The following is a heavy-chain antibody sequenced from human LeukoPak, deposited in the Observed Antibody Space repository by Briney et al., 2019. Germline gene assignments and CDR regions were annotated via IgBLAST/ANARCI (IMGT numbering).Heavy chain of an antibody. Sequence: PGGSLRLSCAASGFTFSSYAMLWVRQAPGKGLEWVAVISYDGSNKYYADSVKGRFTISRDNSKNTLYLQMNSLRAEDTAVYYCARESVDSGCYYEDFSSYFDYWGQGTLVTVSS. J-gene: IGHJ4*02. CDR3: ARESVDSGCYYEDFSSYFDY. CDR1: GFTFSSYA. V-gene: IGHV3-30-3*01. D-gene: IGHD1-26*01. CDR2: ISYDGSNK.